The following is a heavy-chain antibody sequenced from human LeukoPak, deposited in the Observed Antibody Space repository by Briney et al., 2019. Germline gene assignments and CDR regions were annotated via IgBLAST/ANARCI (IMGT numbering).Heavy chain of an antibody. Sequence: PGGSLRLSCAASGFTVRHNSMTWVRQAPGKGLEWVSTIYADGTTYYADSMKGRFTISRDNSKNTLDLQMNSLRAEDTAVYYCARAQLASGTDYWGQGTLVTVS. CDR2: IYADGTT. CDR1: GFTVRHNS. V-gene: IGHV3-53*01. J-gene: IGHJ4*02. CDR3: ARAQLASGTDY. D-gene: IGHD3-3*02.